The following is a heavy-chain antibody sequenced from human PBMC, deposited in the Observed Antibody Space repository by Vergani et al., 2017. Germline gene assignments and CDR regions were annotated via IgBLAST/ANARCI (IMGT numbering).Heavy chain of an antibody. CDR3: ARELGGTDAFDI. Sequence: QVQLVESGGGVVQPGRSLRLSCAASGFTFSSYAMHWVRQAPGKGLEWVAVISYDGSNKYYAESVKGRFTISRDNSKNTLYLQMNSLRAEDTAVYYCARELGGTDAFDIWGQGTMVTVSS. D-gene: IGHD3-10*01. CDR2: ISYDGSNK. V-gene: IGHV3-30-3*01. CDR1: GFTFSSYA. J-gene: IGHJ3*02.